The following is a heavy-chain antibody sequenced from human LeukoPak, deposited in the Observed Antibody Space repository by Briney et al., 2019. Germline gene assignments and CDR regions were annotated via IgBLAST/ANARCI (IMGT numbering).Heavy chain of an antibody. J-gene: IGHJ5*02. CDR3: TRDSGTTGVVKFDP. D-gene: IGHD4-23*01. CDR2: IYASGST. V-gene: IGHV4-4*07. Sequence: SEILSLTCTVSGGSINSYYWSWLRQPAERGLEWIGRIYASGSTTYNPSLRSRVAISMDTSKNQFSLRLTSVTAADTAVYYCTRDSGTTGVVKFDPWGQGTLVTVSS. CDR1: GGSINSYY.